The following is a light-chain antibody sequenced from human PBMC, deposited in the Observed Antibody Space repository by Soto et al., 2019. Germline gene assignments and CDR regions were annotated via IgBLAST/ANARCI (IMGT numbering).Light chain of an antibody. CDR1: QTIRKY. J-gene: IGKJ5*01. Sequence: HMTQSPSSLSASVVDNVTLIFLSSQTIRKYLNWYQQKPPKAPKLLIYTASRLHSGVPSRFSGSGSETDFTLTINNLQPEDFATYYCQQSYITPPIIFGQGTRLEIK. V-gene: IGKV1-39*01. CDR2: TAS. CDR3: QQSYITPPII.